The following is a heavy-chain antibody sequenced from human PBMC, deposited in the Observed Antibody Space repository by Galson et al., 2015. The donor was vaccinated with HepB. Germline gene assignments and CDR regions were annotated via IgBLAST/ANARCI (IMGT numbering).Heavy chain of an antibody. CDR3: AKDDSSSDFYYMDV. Sequence: SLRLSCAASGFTVSSNYMNWVRQAPGKGLEWVSVIYSGGSTYYADSVKGRFTISRHNSKNTLYLQMNSLRAEDTAVYYCAKDDSSSDFYYMDVWGKGTTVTVSS. D-gene: IGHD6-6*01. CDR2: IYSGGST. J-gene: IGHJ6*03. V-gene: IGHV3-53*01. CDR1: GFTVSSNY.